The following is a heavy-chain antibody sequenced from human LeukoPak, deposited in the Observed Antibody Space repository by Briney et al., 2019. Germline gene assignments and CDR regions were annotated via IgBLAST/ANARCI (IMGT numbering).Heavy chain of an antibody. CDR2: ISSSGSTI. Sequence: GGSLRLSCAASGFTFSSYEMNWVRQAPGKGLEWVSYISSSGSTIYYADSVKGRFTISRDNAKNSLYLQMNSLRAEDTAVYYCARDRGGDYYDSSGSPDYWGQGTLVTVSS. CDR3: ARDRGGDYYDSSGSPDY. J-gene: IGHJ4*02. V-gene: IGHV3-48*03. CDR1: GFTFSSYE. D-gene: IGHD3-22*01.